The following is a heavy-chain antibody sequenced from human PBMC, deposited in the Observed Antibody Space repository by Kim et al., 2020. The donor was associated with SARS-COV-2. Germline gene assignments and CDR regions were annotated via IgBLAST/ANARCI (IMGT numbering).Heavy chain of an antibody. D-gene: IGHD3-22*01. V-gene: IGHV3-72*01. Sequence: GGSLRLSCAASGFTFSDHYMDWLRQAPGKGLEWVGRIRKKVNSYTTEYAASVKGRFSISRDDSKNLLYLQMNSLKTEDTTVYFCARSVPYYPLDCWGQGTQVTVSS. J-gene: IGHJ4*02. CDR2: IRKKVNSYTT. CDR1: GFTFSDHY. CDR3: ARSVPYYPLDC.